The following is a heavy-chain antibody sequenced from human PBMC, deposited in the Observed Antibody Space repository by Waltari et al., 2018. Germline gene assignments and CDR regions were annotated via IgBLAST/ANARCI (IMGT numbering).Heavy chain of an antibody. CDR3: AKMGGLEFDY. CDR2: IRYDGSNK. Sequence: QVQLVESGGGVVQPGGSMRLSCSASGFTFSSYGMHWVRQAPGKGLEWVAFIRYDGSNKYYADSVKGRFTISRDNSKNTLYLQMNSLRAEDTAVYYCAKMGGLEFDYWGQGTLVTVSS. V-gene: IGHV3-30*02. J-gene: IGHJ4*02. D-gene: IGHD1-1*01. CDR1: GFTFSSYG.